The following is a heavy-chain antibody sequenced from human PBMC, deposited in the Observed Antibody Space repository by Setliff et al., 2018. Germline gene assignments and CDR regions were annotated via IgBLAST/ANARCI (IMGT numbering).Heavy chain of an antibody. CDR2: IIPSTGNT. V-gene: IGHV1-46*01. J-gene: IGHJ4*02. D-gene: IGHD5-12*01. Sequence: ASVKVSCKASGYTLTSYYMHWVRQAPGQGLEWMTMIIPSTGNTNYAQKFQGRVTMTADTSTNTVYLELASLRDDDTAVYYCVRGPGPSVVVAIPFDHWGQGTLVTVSS. CDR3: VRGPGPSVVVAIPFDH. CDR1: GYTLTSYY.